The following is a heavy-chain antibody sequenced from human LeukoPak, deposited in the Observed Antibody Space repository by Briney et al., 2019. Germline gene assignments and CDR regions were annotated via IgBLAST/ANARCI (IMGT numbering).Heavy chain of an antibody. CDR3: ARGTVEMATIGKYHFDY. J-gene: IGHJ4*02. CDR1: GGSFSGYY. V-gene: IGHV4-34*01. Sequence: SETLSLTCAVYGGSFSGYYWSWIRQPPGKGLEWIGEINHSGSTNYNPSLKSRVTISVDTSKNQFSLKLSSVTAADTAVYYCARGTVEMATIGKYHFDYWGQGTLVTVSS. D-gene: IGHD5-24*01. CDR2: INHSGST.